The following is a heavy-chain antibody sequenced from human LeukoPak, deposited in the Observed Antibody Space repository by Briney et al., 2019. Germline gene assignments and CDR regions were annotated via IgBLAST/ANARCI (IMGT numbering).Heavy chain of an antibody. V-gene: IGHV1-69*05. CDR3: ARCGRGRYDYYYYMDV. CDR1: GYTFTSYD. CDR2: IIPIFGTA. Sequence: SVKVSCKASGYTFTSYDINWVRQAPGQGLEWMGRIIPIFGTANYAQKFQGRVTITTDESTSTAYMELSSLRSEDTAVYYCARCGRGRYDYYYYMDVWGKGTTVTVSS. J-gene: IGHJ6*03. D-gene: IGHD3-16*01.